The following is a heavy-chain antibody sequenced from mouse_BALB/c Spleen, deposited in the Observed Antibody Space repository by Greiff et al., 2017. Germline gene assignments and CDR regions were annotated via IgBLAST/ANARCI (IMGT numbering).Heavy chain of an antibody. V-gene: IGHV5-9-3*01. D-gene: IGHD4-1*01. Sequence: EVKLMESGGGLVKPGGSLKLSCAASGFTFSSYAMSWVRQTPEKRLEWVATISSGGSYTYYPDSVKGRFTISRDNAKNTLYLQMSSLRSEDTAMYYCAKLTGDYWGQGTTLTVSS. CDR2: ISSGGSYT. CDR1: GFTFSSYA. J-gene: IGHJ2*01. CDR3: AKLTGDY.